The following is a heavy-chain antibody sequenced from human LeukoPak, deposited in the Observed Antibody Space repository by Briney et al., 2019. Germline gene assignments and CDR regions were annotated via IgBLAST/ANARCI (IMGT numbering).Heavy chain of an antibody. Sequence: GGSLRLSCAASGFTFSSYGMHWVRQAPGKGLEWVAVIWYDGSNKYYADSVKGRFTISRDNSKNTLYLQMNSLRAEDTAVYYCARERSGYGDYDYWGQGTLVTVSS. CDR3: ARERSGYGDYDY. V-gene: IGHV3-33*01. CDR2: IWYDGSNK. CDR1: GFTFSSYG. D-gene: IGHD4-17*01. J-gene: IGHJ4*02.